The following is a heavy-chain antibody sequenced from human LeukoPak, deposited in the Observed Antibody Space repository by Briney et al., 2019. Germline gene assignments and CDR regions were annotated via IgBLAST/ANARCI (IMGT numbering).Heavy chain of an antibody. D-gene: IGHD3-10*01. Sequence: PGGSLRLSCAASGFTFSSYAMSWVRQAPGKGLEWVSSISGSGDTTFYADSVKGRFTISRDKSKYTLYLQMNSLRAEDTAVYYCAKSPDYASGRVTGFDYWGPGTLVTVSS. CDR2: ISGSGDTT. J-gene: IGHJ4*02. CDR1: GFTFSSYA. V-gene: IGHV3-23*01. CDR3: AKSPDYASGRVTGFDY.